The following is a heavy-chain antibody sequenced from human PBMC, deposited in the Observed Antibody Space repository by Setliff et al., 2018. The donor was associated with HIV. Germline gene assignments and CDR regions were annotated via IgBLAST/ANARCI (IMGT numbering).Heavy chain of an antibody. Sequence: PSETLSLTCAVSGVSISSQYWSWIRQPPGKGLEWIGFIYYNVNNNYNPSLKSRVTISLDTSKNLFFLTVRSVTAADTGIYYCARLGSGWNWVTRIDYWGRGTLVTVSS. D-gene: IGHD6-19*01. J-gene: IGHJ4*02. CDR1: GVSISSQY. CDR2: IYYNVNN. V-gene: IGHV4-59*08. CDR3: ARLGSGWNWVTRIDY.